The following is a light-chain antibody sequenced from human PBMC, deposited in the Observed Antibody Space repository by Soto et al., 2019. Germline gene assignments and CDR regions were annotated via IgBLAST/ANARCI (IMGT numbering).Light chain of an antibody. CDR2: DAS. J-gene: IGKJ2*01. CDR1: QSVSSY. Sequence: EIVLTQSPATLSLSPGERATLSCRASQSVSSYLAWYQQKPGQAPRLLIYDASNRATGIPARFSGSGSGPDFTLTISSLEPEDFAVYYCQQRSNWPPYTFGQVTKLEIK. CDR3: QQRSNWPPYT. V-gene: IGKV3-11*01.